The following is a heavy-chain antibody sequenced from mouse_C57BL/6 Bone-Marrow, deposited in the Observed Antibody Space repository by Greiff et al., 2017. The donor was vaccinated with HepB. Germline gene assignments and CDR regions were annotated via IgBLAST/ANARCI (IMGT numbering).Heavy chain of an antibody. J-gene: IGHJ4*01. CDR1: GFSLTSYA. Sequence: VKLMESGPGLVAPSQSLSITCTVSGFSLTSYAISGVRRPPGKGLEWLGVIWTGGGTNYNSALKSRLSISKNNSKSQVFLKMNSLQTDDTARYYCARKAYYYGPYAMDYWGQGTSVTVSS. CDR2: IWTGGGT. V-gene: IGHV2-9-1*01. D-gene: IGHD1-1*01. CDR3: ARKAYYYGPYAMDY.